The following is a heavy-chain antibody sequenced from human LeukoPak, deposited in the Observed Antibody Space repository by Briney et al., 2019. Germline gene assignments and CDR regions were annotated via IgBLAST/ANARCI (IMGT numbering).Heavy chain of an antibody. V-gene: IGHV3-23*01. D-gene: IGHD3-22*01. CDR3: ATGITMIVVVIPAFDY. CDR2: ISGSGGST. CDR1: GVTFSSYA. J-gene: IGHJ4*02. Sequence: PGGSLRLSCAASGVTFSSYAMSWVRQAPGKGLEWVSVISGSGGSTYYADSVKGRFTISRDNSKNTLYLQMNSLRAEDTAVYYCATGITMIVVVIPAFDYWGQGTLVTVSS.